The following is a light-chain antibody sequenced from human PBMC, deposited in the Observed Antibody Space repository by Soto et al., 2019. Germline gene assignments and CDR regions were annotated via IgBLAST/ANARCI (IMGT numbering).Light chain of an antibody. CDR1: SSNVGSNI. V-gene: IGLV1-44*01. CDR3: AAWDDSLIGVV. CDR2: SNN. Sequence: QPVLTQPPSTSGTPGQRVNISCSGSSSNVGSNIVSWYQQLPGTAPKLLIYSNNQRPSGVPDRYSGSKSGASASLAISGLQSEDAGDYYCAAWDDSLIGVVFGGGTKVTV. J-gene: IGLJ2*01.